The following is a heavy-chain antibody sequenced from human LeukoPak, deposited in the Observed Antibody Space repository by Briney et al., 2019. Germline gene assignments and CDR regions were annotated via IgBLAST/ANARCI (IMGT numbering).Heavy chain of an antibody. V-gene: IGHV5-51*01. J-gene: IGHJ6*03. CDR2: IYPDDSDT. Sequence: GESLKISCKGSAYRFASYWIGWVRQMPGKGLEWMGIIYPDDSDTRYSPSFPGQVAISVDKSISTASLQWRSLKASDTAIYYCARAHAIAMAGSSDYFYHYKDVWGKGTSVTVSS. CDR3: ARAHAIAMAGSSDYFYHYKDV. D-gene: IGHD6-19*01. CDR1: AYRFASYW.